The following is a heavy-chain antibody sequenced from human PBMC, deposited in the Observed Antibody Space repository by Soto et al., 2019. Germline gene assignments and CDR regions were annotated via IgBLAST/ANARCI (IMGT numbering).Heavy chain of an antibody. CDR3: ARITVTNKNGGVWYYFDY. CDR2: IYYSGST. CDR1: GGSISSYY. Sequence: SETLSLTCTVSGGSISSYYWNWILQPPEKGLEWIGYIYYSGSTYYNPSLKSRVTISVDTSKNQFSLKLSAVTAADTAVYYCARITVTNKNGGVWYYFDYWGQGTLVTVSS. J-gene: IGHJ4*02. V-gene: IGHV4-59*01. D-gene: IGHD4-17*01.